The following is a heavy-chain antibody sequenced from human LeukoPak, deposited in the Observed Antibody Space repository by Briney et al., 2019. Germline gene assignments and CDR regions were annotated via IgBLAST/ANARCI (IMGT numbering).Heavy chain of an antibody. CDR3: AKGRLWLPYFDY. V-gene: IGHV3-23*01. CDR2: ISGGGGST. J-gene: IGHJ4*02. D-gene: IGHD3-10*01. CDR1: GFNFINYA. Sequence: GGSLRLSCAASGFNFINYAMNWVRQAPGKGLEWVSGISGGGGSTYYADSVKGRFTISRDNSKNTLYLQVNSLRVEDTAVYYCAKGRLWLPYFDYWGQGTLVTVSS.